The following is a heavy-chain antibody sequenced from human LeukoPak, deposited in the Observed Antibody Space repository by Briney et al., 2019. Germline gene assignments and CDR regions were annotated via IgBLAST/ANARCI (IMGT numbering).Heavy chain of an antibody. CDR2: ISIGGSTT. Sequence: GGSLRLSCTASGFTLTTYAMSWVRQAPGKGLEWVSTISIGGSTTFYADSVKGRFTISRDSSKNTLYLQMNSLKAEDTAIYYCAKGFSGRYSIFDRWGQGTLVTVSS. CDR3: AKGFSGRYSIFDR. D-gene: IGHD1-26*01. V-gene: IGHV3-23*01. J-gene: IGHJ4*02. CDR1: GFTLTTYA.